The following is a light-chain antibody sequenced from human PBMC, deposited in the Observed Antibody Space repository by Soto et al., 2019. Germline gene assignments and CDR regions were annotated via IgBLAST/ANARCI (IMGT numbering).Light chain of an antibody. V-gene: IGKV3-15*01. Sequence: EIVMTQSPATLSVSPGERATLSCRASQSVSSNLAWYQQKPGQAPRLLIYAASTRATGIPARFSGSGSGTEFTLTISSLQSEDFAVYYCQQYNNWSWTFGQGTKVEIK. J-gene: IGKJ1*01. CDR3: QQYNNWSWT. CDR1: QSVSSN. CDR2: AAS.